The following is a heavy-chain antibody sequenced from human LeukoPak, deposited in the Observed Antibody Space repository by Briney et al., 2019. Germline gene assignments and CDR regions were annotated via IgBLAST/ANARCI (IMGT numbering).Heavy chain of an antibody. CDR3: ARVVPQSYYYGMDV. V-gene: IGHV4-34*01. D-gene: IGHD2-8*01. J-gene: IGHJ6*04. CDR1: GGSFSGYY. CDR2: INHSGST. Sequence: SKTLSLTCAVYGGSFSGYYWSWIRQPPGKGLEWIGEINHSGSTNYNPSLKSRVTISVDTSKNQFSLKLSSVTAADTAVYYCARVVPQSYYYGMDVWGKGTTVTVSS.